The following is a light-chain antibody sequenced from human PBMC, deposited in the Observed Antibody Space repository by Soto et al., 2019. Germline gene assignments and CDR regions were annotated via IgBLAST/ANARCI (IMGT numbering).Light chain of an antibody. CDR2: DAS. CDR3: QQRSNWPYT. CDR1: QSVSSY. J-gene: IGKJ2*01. V-gene: IGKV3-11*01. Sequence: EIVLTQSPATLSLSPGQRATLSCRASQSVSSYLAWYQQKVGQAPRLLIYDASNRATGIPARFSGSGSGTDFTLTISSLEPEDFAVYFCQQRSNWPYTFGQGTKQDIQ.